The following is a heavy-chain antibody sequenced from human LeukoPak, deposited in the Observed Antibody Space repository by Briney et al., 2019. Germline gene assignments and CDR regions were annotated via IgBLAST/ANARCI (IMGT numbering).Heavy chain of an antibody. CDR1: GFTFSSFS. Sequence: GGSLRLSCAASGFTFSSFSMNWVRQAPGKGLEWVSYISSGSSTIYYADSVKGRFTISRDNAKNSLYLQVNSLRDEDTAVYYCARAGGLLWFGEVLESSDAFHIWGQGTMVAVSS. J-gene: IGHJ3*02. V-gene: IGHV3-48*02. CDR2: ISSGSSTI. CDR3: ARAGGLLWFGEVLESSDAFHI. D-gene: IGHD3-10*01.